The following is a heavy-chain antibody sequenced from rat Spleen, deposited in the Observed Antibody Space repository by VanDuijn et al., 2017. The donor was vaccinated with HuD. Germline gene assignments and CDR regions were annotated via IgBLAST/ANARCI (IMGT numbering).Heavy chain of an antibody. D-gene: IGHD1-10*01. Sequence: EVQLVESGGGLVQPRGSVKLSCAASGFSFSNYDMAWVRQAPTKGLEWVASISYDGTKTYYRDSVKGRFTISRENAKSTLYLQIDSLRSEDTATYYCTTDHNNFYVMDAWGQGASVTVSS. CDR2: ISYDGTKT. CDR3: TTDHNNFYVMDA. V-gene: IGHV5-20*01. CDR1: GFSFSNYD. J-gene: IGHJ4*01.